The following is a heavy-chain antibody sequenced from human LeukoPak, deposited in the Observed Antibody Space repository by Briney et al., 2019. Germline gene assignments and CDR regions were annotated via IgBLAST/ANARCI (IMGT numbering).Heavy chain of an antibody. D-gene: IGHD5-12*01. Sequence: ASVKVSCKASGYTFTDYYMHWVRQAPGQGLEWMGWINPNSGGTNYAQKFQGRVTMTRDTSISTAYMELSRLSSDDTAVYYCARDGLEYGGYPNWFDPWGQGTLVTVSS. CDR3: ARDGLEYGGYPNWFDP. CDR1: GYTFTDYY. V-gene: IGHV1-2*02. J-gene: IGHJ5*02. CDR2: INPNSGGT.